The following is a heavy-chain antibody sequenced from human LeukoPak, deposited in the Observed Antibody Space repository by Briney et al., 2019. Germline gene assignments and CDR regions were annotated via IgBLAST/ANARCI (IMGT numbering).Heavy chain of an antibody. CDR2: INPNSGGP. CDR1: GYTFIGYY. J-gene: IGHJ4*02. CDR3: ARAYSGFEAFDF. V-gene: IGHV1-2*02. Sequence: ASVRVSCKASGYTFIGYYIHWVRQAPGQWLEWMGWINPNSGGPNYAQNFQGRVTMTRDTSISTAYMELSSLASDDTAVYSCARAYSGFEAFDFWGQGTLVTVSS. D-gene: IGHD5-12*01.